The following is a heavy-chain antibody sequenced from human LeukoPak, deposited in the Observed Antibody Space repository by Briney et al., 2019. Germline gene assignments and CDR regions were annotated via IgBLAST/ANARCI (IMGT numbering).Heavy chain of an antibody. CDR2: ISAYNGNT. V-gene: IGHV1-18*01. D-gene: IGHD2-2*01. J-gene: IGHJ5*02. CDR3: ARDRCSSTSCFPSWLDP. CDR1: GYTFTSYA. Sequence: ASVKVSCKASGYTFTSYAISWVRQAPGQGLEWMGWISAYNGNTNYAQKLQGRVTMTTDTSTNTAYMELRSLRSDDTAVYYCARDRCSSTSCFPSWLDPWGQGTLVTVSS.